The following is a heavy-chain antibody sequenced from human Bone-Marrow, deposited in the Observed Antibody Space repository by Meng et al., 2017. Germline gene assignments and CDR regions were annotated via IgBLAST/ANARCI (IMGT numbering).Heavy chain of an antibody. Sequence: ASVKVSCKASGYTFTSYYMHWVRQAPGQGLEWMGIINPSGGSTSYAQKFQGRVTMTRDTSTSTVYMELSSLRSEDTAVYYCARDLYTIFGVVTPDAFDIWGQGTMVTVPS. CDR2: INPSGGST. V-gene: IGHV1-46*01. CDR3: ARDLYTIFGVVTPDAFDI. J-gene: IGHJ3*02. CDR1: GYTFTSYY. D-gene: IGHD3-3*01.